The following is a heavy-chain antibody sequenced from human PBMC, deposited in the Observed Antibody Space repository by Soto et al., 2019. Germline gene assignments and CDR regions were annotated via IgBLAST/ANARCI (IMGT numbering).Heavy chain of an antibody. D-gene: IGHD4-17*01. J-gene: IGHJ4*02. V-gene: IGHV4-39*01. CDR3: ARHPHSGDYYFDY. CDR1: GGSISSSSYY. Sequence: SETLSFTCTVSGGSISSSSYYWGWIRQPPGKGLEWIGSIYYSGSTYYNPSLKSRVTISVDTSKNQFSLKLSSVTAADTAVYYCARHPHSGDYYFDYWGRGTRVTVSS. CDR2: IYYSGST.